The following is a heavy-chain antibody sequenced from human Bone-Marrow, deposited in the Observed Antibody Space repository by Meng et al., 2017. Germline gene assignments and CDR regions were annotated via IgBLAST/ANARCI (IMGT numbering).Heavy chain of an antibody. D-gene: IGHD1-26*01. V-gene: IGHV6-1*02. CDR1: GDRFSCNSAA. CDR2: TYYRSKWYN. Sequence: SGPGQWHPTASLSLPRAIPGDRFSCNSAAWNWIRQSPSRGLEWLERTYYRSKWYNDYAVSVKSRITINPDTSKNQFSLQLNSVTPEDTAVYYCARVGAQLFDYWGQGTLVTVSS. CDR3: ARVGAQLFDY. J-gene: IGHJ4*02.